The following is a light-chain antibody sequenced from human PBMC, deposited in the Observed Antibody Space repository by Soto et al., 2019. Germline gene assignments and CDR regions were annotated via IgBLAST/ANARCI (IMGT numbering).Light chain of an antibody. CDR2: LAS. CDR3: KHSYNTPIT. CDR1: RIIDTY. Sequence: DIQMTQSPSSLSASVGDRVTITCRASRIIDTYVDWYQQKPGKAPDLLIYLASTLQVGVPSGFSGSGSGTDFTLTISGLQPEDFATYYCKHSYNTPITFGQGTRLDIK. V-gene: IGKV1-39*01. J-gene: IGKJ5*01.